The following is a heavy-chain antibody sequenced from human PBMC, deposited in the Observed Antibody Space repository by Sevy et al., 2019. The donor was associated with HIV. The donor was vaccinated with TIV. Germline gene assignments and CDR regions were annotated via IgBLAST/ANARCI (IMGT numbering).Heavy chain of an antibody. CDR3: ARAYCSGGRCYSLAY. Sequence: ASVKVSCKASGYTFTSYRIYWVRQAPGQGLESMGWISAHNGDTNYAQKFQGRVTMNTDTSTTTAYMDLRSLGSDDTALYYCARAYCSGGRCYSLAYWGHGTLVTVSS. CDR1: GYTFTSYR. J-gene: IGHJ4*01. CDR2: ISAHNGDT. D-gene: IGHD2-15*01. V-gene: IGHV1-18*01.